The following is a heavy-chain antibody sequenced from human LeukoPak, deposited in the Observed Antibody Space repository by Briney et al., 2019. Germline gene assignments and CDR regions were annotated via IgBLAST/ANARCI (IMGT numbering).Heavy chain of an antibody. Sequence: WISAYNGNTNYAQKLQGRVTMTTDTSTSTAYMELRSLRSDDTAVYYCARVELWFGDWYFDYWGQGTLVTVSS. CDR3: ARVELWFGDWYFDY. J-gene: IGHJ4*02. V-gene: IGHV1-18*01. D-gene: IGHD3-10*01. CDR2: ISAYNGNT.